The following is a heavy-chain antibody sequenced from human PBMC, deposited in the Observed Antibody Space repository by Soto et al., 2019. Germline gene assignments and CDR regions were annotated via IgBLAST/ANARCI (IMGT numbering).Heavy chain of an antibody. CDR3: ARGGLRFLEWLPYGMDV. D-gene: IGHD3-3*01. V-gene: IGHV4-34*01. CDR1: GGSFSGYY. CDR2: INHSGST. Sequence: SETLSLTCAVYGGSFSGYYWSWIRQPPGRGLEWIGEINHSGSTNYNPSLKSRVTISVDTSKNQFSLKLSSVTAADTAVYYCARGGLRFLEWLPYGMDVWGQGTTVTVS. J-gene: IGHJ6*02.